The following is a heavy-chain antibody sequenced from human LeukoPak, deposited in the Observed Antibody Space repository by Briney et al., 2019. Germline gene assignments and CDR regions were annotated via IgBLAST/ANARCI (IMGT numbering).Heavy chain of an antibody. V-gene: IGHV4-34*01. CDR3: ARGFFDSSGYYYHMDY. D-gene: IGHD3-22*01. CDR1: DGSFSGYY. J-gene: IGHJ4*02. CDR2: INHSGSA. Sequence: PSETLSLTCAVYDGSFSGYYCSWIRQPPGKGLEWIGEINHSGSANYNPSLKSRVTILLDTSKNQFSLKLSSVTAADTAVYYCARGFFDSSGYYYHMDYWGQGTLVTVSS.